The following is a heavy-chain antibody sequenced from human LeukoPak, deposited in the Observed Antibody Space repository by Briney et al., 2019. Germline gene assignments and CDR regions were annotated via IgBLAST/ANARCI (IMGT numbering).Heavy chain of an antibody. V-gene: IGHV4-39*01. CDR1: GGSISSSSYY. CDR3: ASRYSSTLPVD. D-gene: IGHD6-13*01. Sequence: SETLSLTCTASGGSISSSSYYWGWIRQPPGNGLEWIGSIYYSGSTYYNPSLKSRVTISVDTSKNQFSLKLSSVTAADTAVYYCASRYSSTLPVDWGQGTLVTVSS. CDR2: IYYSGST. J-gene: IGHJ4*02.